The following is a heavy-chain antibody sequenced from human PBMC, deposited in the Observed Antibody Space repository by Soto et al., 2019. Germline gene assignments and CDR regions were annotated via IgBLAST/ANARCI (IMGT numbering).Heavy chain of an antibody. D-gene: IGHD3-10*01. V-gene: IGHV4-59*08. Sequence: SETLSLTCAVYGGSFSGYYWSWIRQPPGKGLEWIGYIYYSGSTNYNPSLKSRVTISVDTSKNQFSLKLSSVTAADTAVYYCARHEERYYGSGNPRTWGQGTLVTVSS. CDR1: GGSFSGYY. J-gene: IGHJ5*02. CDR2: IYYSGST. CDR3: ARHEERYYGSGNPRT.